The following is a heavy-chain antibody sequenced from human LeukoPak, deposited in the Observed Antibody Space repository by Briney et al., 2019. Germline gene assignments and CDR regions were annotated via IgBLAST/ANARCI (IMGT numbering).Heavy chain of an antibody. CDR2: ISYTGST. J-gene: IGHJ4*02. Sequence: SETLSLTCTVSGGPMRSFYWSWIRQPPGKGLEYIGYISYTGSTDYNPSLKSRVAISVDTSKNQFSLRLNSVTAADTAVYYCARHPITIFGVAYYFDYWGQGTLVTVSS. D-gene: IGHD3-3*01. CDR3: ARHPITIFGVAYYFDY. V-gene: IGHV4-59*08. CDR1: GGPMRSFY.